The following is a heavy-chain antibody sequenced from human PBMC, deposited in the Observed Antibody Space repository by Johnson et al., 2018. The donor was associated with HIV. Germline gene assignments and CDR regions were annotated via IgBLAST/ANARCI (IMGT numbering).Heavy chain of an antibody. CDR2: TRYDGSDE. CDR3: AKTAAADAFDI. V-gene: IGHV3-30*02. Sequence: QVQLVESGGGLVQPVGSLRLSCAASGFTVSSNYMSWVRQAPGVGLEWVAFTRYDGSDEFYADSVKGRFTISRDNSKNTLYLQMNSLRAEDTAVYYCAKTAAADAFDIWGQGTMVTVSS. CDR1: GFTVSSNY. D-gene: IGHD2-2*01. J-gene: IGHJ3*02.